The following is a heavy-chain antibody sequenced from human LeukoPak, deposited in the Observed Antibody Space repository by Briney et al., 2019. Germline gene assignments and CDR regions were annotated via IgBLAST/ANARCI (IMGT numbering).Heavy chain of an antibody. CDR1: GYTFTGYY. Sequence: ASVKVSCKASGYTFTGYYMHWVRQAPGQGLEWVGWINPNSGGTNYAQKFQGRVTMTRDTSISTAYMELSRLRSDDTAVYYCARELYYYDSSGYYYWGQGTLVTVSS. D-gene: IGHD3-22*01. J-gene: IGHJ4*02. V-gene: IGHV1-2*02. CDR2: INPNSGGT. CDR3: ARELYYYDSSGYYY.